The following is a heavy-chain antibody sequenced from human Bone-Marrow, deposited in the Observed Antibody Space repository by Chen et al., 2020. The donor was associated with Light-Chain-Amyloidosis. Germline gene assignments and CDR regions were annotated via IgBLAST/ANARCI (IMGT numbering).Heavy chain of an antibody. V-gene: IGHV3-20*04. J-gene: IGHJ3*01. CDR3: ARGRTSAFYGAAFDF. CDR1: GFTLDDYG. CDR2: IGWSGANR. D-gene: IGHD2-8*01. Sequence: EVQLVATGGGVVRPGESLRLSCAVSGFTLDDYGMSWVRQAPGKGLEWVSGIGWSGANRGDVDSVKGRFNISRDDSKNVVYLQLNSLRPNDTALYYCARGRTSAFYGAAFDFWGQGVMVIVSS.